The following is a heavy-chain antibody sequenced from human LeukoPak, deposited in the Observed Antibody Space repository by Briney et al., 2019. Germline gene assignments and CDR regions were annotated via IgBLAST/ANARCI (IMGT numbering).Heavy chain of an antibody. J-gene: IGHJ4*02. Sequence: PGASVKVSCKASGYTFTGYYIHWVRQAPGQGLEWMGWINPNNGGTSYAQKFQGRVTMTRDTSISTAYMEPNRLTSDDTAVYYCARDKYTGYETFDYWGQGTPVTVSS. CDR1: GYTFTGYY. CDR3: ARDKYTGYETFDY. D-gene: IGHD5-12*01. CDR2: INPNNGGT. V-gene: IGHV1-2*02.